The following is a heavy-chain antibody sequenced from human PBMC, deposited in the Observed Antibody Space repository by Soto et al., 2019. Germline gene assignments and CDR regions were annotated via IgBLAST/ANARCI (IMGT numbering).Heavy chain of an antibody. Sequence: QVQLVQSGAELKKPGSSVRVSCKASGDTFNFYTINWVRQAPGLGLEWMGRTIPMLRMSNYALKFQGRLTMSADKSTSTAYMVLNSLKPEDTAMYYCATSYGSGSQAFDFWGQGALVTVSS. CDR2: TIPMLRMS. V-gene: IGHV1-69*02. CDR3: ATSYGSGSQAFDF. D-gene: IGHD3-10*01. J-gene: IGHJ4*02. CDR1: GDTFNFYT.